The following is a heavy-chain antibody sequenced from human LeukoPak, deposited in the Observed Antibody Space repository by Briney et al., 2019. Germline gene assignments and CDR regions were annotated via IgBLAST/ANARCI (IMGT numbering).Heavy chain of an antibody. CDR2: ISDSGST. CDR1: GDSISSYY. Sequence: SETLSLTCTVSGDSISSYYGSWIPQPPGKGLEWIGYISDSGSTNYTPSLKSRVTMSVDTSKNQFSLKLSSLTAADTAVYYCARHYRGYYRPLRALNIWGQGTMVTVSS. D-gene: IGHD3-3*01. CDR3: ARHYRGYYRPLRALNI. V-gene: IGHV4-59*08. J-gene: IGHJ3*02.